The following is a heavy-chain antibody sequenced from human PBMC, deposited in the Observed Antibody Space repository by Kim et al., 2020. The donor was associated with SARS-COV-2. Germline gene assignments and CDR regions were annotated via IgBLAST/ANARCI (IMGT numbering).Heavy chain of an antibody. CDR2: ISYDGSNK. D-gene: IGHD2-8*02. CDR1: GFTFSSYG. J-gene: IGHJ4*02. V-gene: IGHV3-30*18. Sequence: GGSLRLSCAASGFTFSSYGMHWVRQAPGKGLEWVAVISYDGSNKYYAGSVKGRFTISRDNSKNTLYLQMNSLRAEDTAVYYCAKDSGGTAGDYWGQGTLV. CDR3: AKDSGGTAGDY.